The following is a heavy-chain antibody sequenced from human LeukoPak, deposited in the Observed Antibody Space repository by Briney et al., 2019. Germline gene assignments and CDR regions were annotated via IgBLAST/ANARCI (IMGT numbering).Heavy chain of an antibody. D-gene: IGHD3-22*01. J-gene: IGHJ4*02. CDR2: INPSGGST. Sequence: ASVKVSCKASGYTFTSYYMHWVRQAPGQGLEWMGIINPSGGSTSYAQKFQGRVTMTRDTSTSTVYMELSSLGSEDTAVYYCARSLHYYDSSGYSLVEDYWGQGTLVTVSS. CDR3: ARSLHYYDSSGYSLVEDY. V-gene: IGHV1-46*01. CDR1: GYTFTSYY.